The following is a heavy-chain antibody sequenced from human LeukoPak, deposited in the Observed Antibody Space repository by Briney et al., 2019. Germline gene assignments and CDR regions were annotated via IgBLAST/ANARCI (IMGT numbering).Heavy chain of an antibody. D-gene: IGHD2-21*01. Sequence: TGGSLRLSCAASGFTFNIYEFNWVRQAPGKGLEWLSYIDGSGNSIYYADSVKGRFTIPRDNAKNSLYLQMSSLRADDTAVYYCARECLTCGGDSYDYWGQGALVTVSS. V-gene: IGHV3-48*03. CDR3: ARECLTCGGDSYDY. CDR2: IDGSGNSI. J-gene: IGHJ4*02. CDR1: GFTFNIYE.